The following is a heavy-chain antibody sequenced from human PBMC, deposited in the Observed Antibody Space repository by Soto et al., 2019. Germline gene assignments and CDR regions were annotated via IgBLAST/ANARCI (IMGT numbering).Heavy chain of an antibody. D-gene: IGHD3-22*01. CDR3: ASLQHYYDSSGYYYREVQDAFDI. CDR2: ISGSGATT. Sequence: GGSLRLSCAASGFTFSSYAMTWVRQAPGKGLEWVSGISGSGATTSYADSVKGRFTVSRDNSKNTLYLQMSSLRAEDTAVYYCASLQHYYDSSGYYYREVQDAFDIWGQGTMVTVSS. J-gene: IGHJ3*02. V-gene: IGHV3-23*01. CDR1: GFTFSSYA.